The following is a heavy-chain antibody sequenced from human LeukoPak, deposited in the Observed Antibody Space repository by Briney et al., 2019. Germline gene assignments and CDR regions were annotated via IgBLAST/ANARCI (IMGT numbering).Heavy chain of an antibody. Sequence: SETLSLTCTVSGGSISSSNYYWGWIRQPPGKGLEWIGSIYYSGSTYYNPSLKSRVTISVDTSKNQFSLKLSSVTAADTAVYYCARNGDYCIDVWGKGTTVTVS. D-gene: IGHD2-8*01. CDR2: IYYSGST. V-gene: IGHV4-39*07. CDR3: ARNGDYCIDV. CDR1: GGSISSSNYY. J-gene: IGHJ6*03.